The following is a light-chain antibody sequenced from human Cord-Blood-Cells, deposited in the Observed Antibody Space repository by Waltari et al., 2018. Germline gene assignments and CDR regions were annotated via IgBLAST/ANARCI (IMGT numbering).Light chain of an antibody. J-gene: IGLJ3*02. CDR3: CSYAGSYTLV. Sequence: QSALTQPRSVSGSPGQSVTLSCPGTSSDVGGYYYVSWYQQQPGKAPKLMIYDVSKRPSGVPDRFSGSKSGNTASLTISGLQAEDEADYYCCSYAGSYTLVFGGGTKLTVL. CDR2: DVS. V-gene: IGLV2-11*01. CDR1: SSDVGGYYY.